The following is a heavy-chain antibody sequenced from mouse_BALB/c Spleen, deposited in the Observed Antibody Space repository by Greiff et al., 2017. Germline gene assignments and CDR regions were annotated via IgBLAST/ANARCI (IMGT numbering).Heavy chain of an antibody. D-gene: IGHD2-4*01. Sequence: QVQLQQSGDDLVKPGASVKLSCKASGYTFTSYWMHWVKQRPGQGLEWIGEINPSNGRTNYNEKFKSKATLTVDKSSSTAYMQLSSLTSEDSAVYYCARNDYDGRGFDYWGQGTTLTVSS. V-gene: IGHV1S81*02. CDR2: INPSNGRT. J-gene: IGHJ2*01. CDR1: GYTFTSYW. CDR3: ARNDYDGRGFDY.